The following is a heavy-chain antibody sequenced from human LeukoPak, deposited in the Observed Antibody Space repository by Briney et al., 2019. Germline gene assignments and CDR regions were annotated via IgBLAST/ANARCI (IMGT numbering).Heavy chain of an antibody. J-gene: IGHJ4*02. Sequence: PGGSLRLSCVASGFTFSTYGMHWVRQAPGKGLEWVAVISYDGSNKYYADSVKGRFTISRDNSKNTLYLQMNSLRAEDTAVYYCANVLDSSSWYYFDYWGQGTLVTVSS. D-gene: IGHD6-13*01. CDR1: GFTFSTYG. V-gene: IGHV3-30*18. CDR2: ISYDGSNK. CDR3: ANVLDSSSWYYFDY.